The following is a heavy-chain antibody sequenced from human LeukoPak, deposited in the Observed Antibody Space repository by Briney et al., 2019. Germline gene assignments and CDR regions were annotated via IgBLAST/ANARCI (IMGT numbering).Heavy chain of an antibody. J-gene: IGHJ3*02. D-gene: IGHD6-13*01. CDR1: GFTFSSCA. Sequence: GSLRLSCAASGFTFSSCAMSWVRQAPGKGLEWVSAISGNGGSTYYADSVKGRFTISRDNSKNTLYLQMNSLRAEDTAVYYCAKDLEQLVSTAFDIWGQGTMVTVSS. CDR2: ISGNGGST. CDR3: AKDLEQLVSTAFDI. V-gene: IGHV3-23*01.